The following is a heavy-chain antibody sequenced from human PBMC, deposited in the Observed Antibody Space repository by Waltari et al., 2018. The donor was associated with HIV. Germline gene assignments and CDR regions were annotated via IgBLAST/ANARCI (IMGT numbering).Heavy chain of an antibody. CDR2: IYPGDSDT. CDR1: GYSFTSYW. J-gene: IGHJ6*02. CDR3: ARHLGIPYSSSSGYYYYGMDV. D-gene: IGHD6-6*01. Sequence: EVQLVQSGAEVKKPGESLKISCKGSGYSFTSYWIGWVRQIPGKGLEWMGIIYPGDSDTRYSPSFQGQVTISADKSISTAYLQWSSLKASDTAMYYCARHLGIPYSSSSGYYYYGMDVWGQGTTVTVSS. V-gene: IGHV5-51*01.